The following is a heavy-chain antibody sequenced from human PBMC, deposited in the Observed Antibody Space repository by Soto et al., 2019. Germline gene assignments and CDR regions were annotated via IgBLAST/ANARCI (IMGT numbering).Heavy chain of an antibody. J-gene: IGHJ5*02. CDR3: TRRYNWNDYYFDP. CDR2: SYYSGTS. V-gene: IGHV4-39*01. Sequence: PSETLSLTCTVSGGSIRVQSYYWTRIRQTPGKGLEWVGSSYYSGTSYFNPALKGRVTISVDTSTNQFSLRLTSVTAADTAVYYCTRRYNWNDYYFDPWGQGTLVTVSS. CDR1: GGSIRVQSYY. D-gene: IGHD1-20*01.